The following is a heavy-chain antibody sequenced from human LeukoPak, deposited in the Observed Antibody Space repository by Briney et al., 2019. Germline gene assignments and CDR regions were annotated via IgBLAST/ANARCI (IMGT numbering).Heavy chain of an antibody. CDR2: VYYSGST. CDR1: SGSISSNSYY. CDR3: ARHVPYYFDY. V-gene: IGHV4-39*01. D-gene: IGHD3-10*02. Sequence: SETLSLTCTVSSGSISSNSYYWGWIRQPPGKGLEWIGSVYYSGSTYYNPSLKSRVTISVDTSKNQFSLKLTSVTAAHTAVYYCARHVPYYFDYWGQGTLVTVSS. J-gene: IGHJ4*02.